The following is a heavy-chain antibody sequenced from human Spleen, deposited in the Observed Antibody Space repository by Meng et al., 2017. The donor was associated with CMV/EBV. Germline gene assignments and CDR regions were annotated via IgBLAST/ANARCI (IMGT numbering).Heavy chain of an antibody. D-gene: IGHD3-22*01. Sequence: YGGYFDSDYLSCIRQSPGNGLEWIGEINNSVSTNYIPSLRSRVTISLDTSNEQVSLRLTSVTAADTAVYYCAREFLHSGGYYAVDYWGQGALVTVSS. CDR1: GGYFDSDY. J-gene: IGHJ4*02. CDR2: INNSVST. V-gene: IGHV4-34*01. CDR3: AREFLHSGGYYAVDY.